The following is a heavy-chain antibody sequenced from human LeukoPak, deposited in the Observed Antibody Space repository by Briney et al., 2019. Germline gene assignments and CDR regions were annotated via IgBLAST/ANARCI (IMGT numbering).Heavy chain of an antibody. Sequence: ASVKVSCKASGYTFTGYYMHWVRQAPGQGLEWMGWINPNSGGTNYAQKFQGRVTITRDTSASTAYMELSSLRSEDTAVYYCARGPRGTYGMDVWGQGTTVTVSS. J-gene: IGHJ6*02. CDR3: ARGPRGTYGMDV. D-gene: IGHD1-26*01. V-gene: IGHV1-2*02. CDR2: INPNSGGT. CDR1: GYTFTGYY.